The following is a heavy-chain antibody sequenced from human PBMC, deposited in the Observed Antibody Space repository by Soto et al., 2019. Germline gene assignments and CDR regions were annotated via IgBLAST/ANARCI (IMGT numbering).Heavy chain of an antibody. J-gene: IGHJ2*01. Sequence: EHLLESGPGLLKSSETLSLTCIVSGGSMSNYYWSWIRQPPGKGLEWIGYIYYSGNTKYNPSLKSRVTISKDTSKNQFSLKLSSVTAADTAVYYCARVGYSSSWFWYFDLWGRGTLVTVSS. CDR1: GGSMSNYY. V-gene: IGHV4-59*01. CDR2: IYYSGNT. D-gene: IGHD6-13*01. CDR3: ARVGYSSSWFWYFDL.